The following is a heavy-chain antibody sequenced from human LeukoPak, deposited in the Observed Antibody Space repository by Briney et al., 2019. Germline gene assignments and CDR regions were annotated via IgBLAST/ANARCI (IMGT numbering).Heavy chain of an antibody. J-gene: IGHJ4*02. V-gene: IGHV3-23*01. D-gene: IGHD3-3*01. CDR3: AKIPSRDYDFWSGYPGFDY. Sequence: PGGSLGLSCAASGFTFSSYAMSWVRQAPGKGLEWVSAISGSGGSTYYADSVKGRFTISRDNSKNTLYLQMNSLRAEDTAVYYCAKIPSRDYDFWSGYPGFDYWGQGTLVTVSS. CDR1: GFTFSSYA. CDR2: ISGSGGST.